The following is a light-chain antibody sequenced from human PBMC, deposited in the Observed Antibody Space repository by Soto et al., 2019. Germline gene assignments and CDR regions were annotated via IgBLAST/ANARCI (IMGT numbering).Light chain of an antibody. Sequence: DIVMTQSPDSLAVSLGERATINCKSSQSVFYSSNNKNQLAWYQQKPGQSPKLLIYWASTRASGVPDRFRGSGSGTDFTLTITSLQAEDVAVYYCQQYYNTLFTFGPGTKVDIK. V-gene: IGKV4-1*01. CDR1: QSVFYSSNNKNQ. J-gene: IGKJ3*01. CDR3: QQYYNTLFT. CDR2: WAS.